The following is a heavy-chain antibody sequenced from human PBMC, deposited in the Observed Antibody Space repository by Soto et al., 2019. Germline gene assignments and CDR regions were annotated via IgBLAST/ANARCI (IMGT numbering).Heavy chain of an antibody. D-gene: IGHD5-12*01. CDR3: ARDTIVAKDYYYKDV. J-gene: IGHJ6*03. V-gene: IGHV4-59*01. CDR2: IYYSGSS. CDR1: GGSISSYY. Sequence: PSETLSLTCTVSGGSISSYYWSWIRQPPGKGLEWIGYIYYSGSSNYNPSLKGRVTMSVDTSKNQFSLKLSSVTAADTAVYYCARDTIVAKDYYYKDVWGKGTTVTVSS.